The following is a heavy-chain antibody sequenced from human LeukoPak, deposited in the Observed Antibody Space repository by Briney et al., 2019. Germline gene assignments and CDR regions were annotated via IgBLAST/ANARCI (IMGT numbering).Heavy chain of an antibody. Sequence: PGGSLRLSCAASGFTFSSYWMSWVRQAPGKGLEWVANIKQDGSEKYYVDSVKGRFTISRDNAKNSLYLQMNSLRAEDTAVYYCARSGGWLRLLNLDYWGQGTLVTVSS. CDR3: ARSGGWLRLLNLDY. J-gene: IGHJ4*02. CDR2: IKQDGSEK. V-gene: IGHV3-7*01. CDR1: GFTFSSYW. D-gene: IGHD5-12*01.